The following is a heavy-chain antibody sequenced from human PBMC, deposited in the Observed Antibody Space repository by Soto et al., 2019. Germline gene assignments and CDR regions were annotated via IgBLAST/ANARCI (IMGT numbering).Heavy chain of an antibody. Sequence: QVQLQESGPGLVKPSQTLSLTCSVSGGSIGGGGYYWSWIRQYPGKGLEWIGYIYDSGSTYYNPSLKSRLTVSADTSKNQFSLRLSSVTAADTAVYYCARETYYYNMGSYHIWFDPWGQGTLVTVSS. CDR1: GGSIGGGGYY. V-gene: IGHV4-31*03. CDR3: ARETYYYNMGSYHIWFDP. J-gene: IGHJ5*02. CDR2: IYDSGST. D-gene: IGHD3-10*01.